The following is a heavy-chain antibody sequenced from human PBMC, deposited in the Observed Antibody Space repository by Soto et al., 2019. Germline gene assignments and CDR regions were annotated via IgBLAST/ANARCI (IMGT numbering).Heavy chain of an antibody. CDR3: TKDPTAAGTYAFDI. Sequence: SLRLSCASSGFTFDDYAMHWVRQAPGKGLDWVSGISWNSGTIGYADSVKGRFTVSRDNAKNSLYLQMNSLRAEDTALYYSTKDPTAAGTYAFDIWGQGTMVTVSS. CDR2: ISWNSGTI. CDR1: GFTFDDYA. D-gene: IGHD6-13*01. J-gene: IGHJ3*02. V-gene: IGHV3-9*01.